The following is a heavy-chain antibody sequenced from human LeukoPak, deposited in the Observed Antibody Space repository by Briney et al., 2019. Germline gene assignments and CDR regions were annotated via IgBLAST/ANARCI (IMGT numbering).Heavy chain of an antibody. V-gene: IGHV3-30*04. CDR1: GCTFSSYA. CDR3: AGESFDI. CDR2: ISRDGNSQ. Sequence: WRSLRLSCAVSGCTFSSYALDWFRQAPGKGLEWVAVISRDGNSQNYADSVKGRFTIYRDNFKKTLYLQMNSVRHDDTAVYYCAGESFDIWGQGATVTVSS. J-gene: IGHJ3*02.